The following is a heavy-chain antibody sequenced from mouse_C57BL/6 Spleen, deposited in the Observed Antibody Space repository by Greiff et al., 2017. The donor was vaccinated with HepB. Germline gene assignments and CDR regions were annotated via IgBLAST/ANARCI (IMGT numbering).Heavy chain of an antibody. Sequence: VQLQQSGAELVRPGASVTLSCKASGYTFTDYEMHWVKQTPVHGLEWIGAIDPETGGTAYNQKFKGKAILTADKSSSTAYMELRSLTSEDSAVYYCTRSRRRDYYAMDYWGQGTSVTVSS. D-gene: IGHD1-1*01. CDR2: IDPETGGT. CDR3: TRSRRRDYYAMDY. CDR1: GYTFTDYE. V-gene: IGHV1-15*01. J-gene: IGHJ4*01.